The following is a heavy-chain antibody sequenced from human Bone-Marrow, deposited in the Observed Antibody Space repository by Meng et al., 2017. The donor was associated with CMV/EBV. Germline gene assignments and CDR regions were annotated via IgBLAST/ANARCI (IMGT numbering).Heavy chain of an antibody. CDR3: ARDRGVVIPAAPYYFDY. J-gene: IGHJ4*02. V-gene: IGHV3-23*03. Sequence: ETLSLTCAASGFTFSSYAMSWVRQAPGKGLEWVSVIYSGGSSTYYADSVKGRFTISRDDAKNSVSLQMRSLRVEDTAFYYCARDRGVVIPAAPYYFDYWGRGTLVTVSS. CDR2: IYSGGSST. CDR1: GFTFSSYA. D-gene: IGHD3-10*01.